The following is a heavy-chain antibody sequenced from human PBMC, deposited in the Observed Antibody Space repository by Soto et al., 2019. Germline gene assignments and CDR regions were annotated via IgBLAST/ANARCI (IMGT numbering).Heavy chain of an antibody. V-gene: IGHV3-21*01. CDR3: ARGLYYYDSSGYYSP. Sequence: EVQLVESGGGLVKPGGSLRLSCAASGFTFSSYSMNWVRQAPGKGLEWVSSIISSSSYIYYADSVKGRFTISRDNAKNSLDLQMNSLRAEDTAVYYCARGLYYYDSSGYYSPWGQGTLVTVSS. D-gene: IGHD3-22*01. CDR1: GFTFSSYS. CDR2: IISSSSYI. J-gene: IGHJ5*02.